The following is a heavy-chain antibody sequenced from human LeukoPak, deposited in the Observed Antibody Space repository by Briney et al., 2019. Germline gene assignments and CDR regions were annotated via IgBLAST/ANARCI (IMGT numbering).Heavy chain of an antibody. CDR3: AKRGDYGSFDY. J-gene: IGHJ4*02. CDR1: GFTFSSHV. CDR2: ISGDGIST. D-gene: IGHD4-17*01. Sequence: PGGSLRLSCVASGFTFSSHVVSWVRHGPGKGLECVSTISGDGISTYYADSVKGRFTISRDNSKNTLYLQMSSLRADDTALYYCAKRGDYGSFDYWGQGTLVTVSS. V-gene: IGHV3-23*01.